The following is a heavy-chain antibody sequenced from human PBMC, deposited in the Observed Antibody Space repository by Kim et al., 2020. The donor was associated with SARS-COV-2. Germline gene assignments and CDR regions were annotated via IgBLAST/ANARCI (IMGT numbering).Heavy chain of an antibody. Sequence: SYDPSLKIRVTISVDRSKNQFSLKLSSVTAADTAVYYCARAWVVPAALDYWGQGTLVTVSS. D-gene: IGHD2-2*01. V-gene: IGHV4-30-2*01. CDR3: ARAWVVPAALDY. J-gene: IGHJ4*02.